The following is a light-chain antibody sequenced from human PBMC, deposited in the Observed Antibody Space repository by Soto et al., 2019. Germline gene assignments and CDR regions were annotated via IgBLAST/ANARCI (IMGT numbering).Light chain of an antibody. CDR3: CSFAGTSTYV. Sequence: QSVLTQPASVSGSPGQSITISCTGTSSDFGTYNIVSWYQQHPGKAPKLIIYEVTKRPSGVSNRFSGSKSGNTASLTISGLQAEDEADYHCCSFAGTSTYVFGSGTKVTVL. CDR2: EVT. J-gene: IGLJ1*01. V-gene: IGLV2-23*02. CDR1: SSDFGTYNI.